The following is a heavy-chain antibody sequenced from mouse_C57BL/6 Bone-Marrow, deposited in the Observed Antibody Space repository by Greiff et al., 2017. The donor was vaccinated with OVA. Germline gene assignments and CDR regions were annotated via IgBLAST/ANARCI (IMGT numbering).Heavy chain of an antibody. Sequence: QVHVKQPGAELVKPGASVKVSCKASGYTFTSYWMHWVKQRPGQGLEWIGRIHPSDNDTNYNQKFKGKATLTVDKSSSTAYMQLSSLTSEDSAVYYCAIRPLFAYWGQGTLVTVSA. CDR2: IHPSDNDT. CDR3: AIRPLFAY. V-gene: IGHV1-74*01. J-gene: IGHJ3*01. CDR1: GYTFTSYW.